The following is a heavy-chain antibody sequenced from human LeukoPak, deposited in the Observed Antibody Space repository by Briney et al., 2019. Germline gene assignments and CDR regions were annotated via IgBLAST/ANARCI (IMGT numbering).Heavy chain of an antibody. CDR2: ISSSSSYI. J-gene: IGHJ4*02. D-gene: IGHD1-26*01. CDR3: ARTYSGSYRSGGD. CDR1: GFTFSSYS. V-gene: IGHV3-21*01. Sequence: PGGSLRLSCAASGFTFSSYSMNWVRQAPGKGLEWVSSISSSSSYIYYADSVKGRFTISRDNAKNSLYLQMNSLRAEDTAVYYCARTYSGSYRSGGDWGQGTLVTVSS.